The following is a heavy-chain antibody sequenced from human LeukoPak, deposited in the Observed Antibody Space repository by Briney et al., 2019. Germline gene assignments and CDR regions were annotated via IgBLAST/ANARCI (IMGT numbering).Heavy chain of an antibody. V-gene: IGHV3-23*01. J-gene: IGHJ4*02. CDR3: AKDRGSGYHYFDY. Sequence: GGSLRLSCPVSGFTFSSYAMSWVRQTPGRGLEWVSVISTSGESAYYADSVKGRFTISRDNSKNTLYLQMNSLRAEDTAVYYCAKDRGSGYHYFDYWGQGTLVTVSS. CDR1: GFTFSSYA. D-gene: IGHD3-22*01. CDR2: ISTSGESA.